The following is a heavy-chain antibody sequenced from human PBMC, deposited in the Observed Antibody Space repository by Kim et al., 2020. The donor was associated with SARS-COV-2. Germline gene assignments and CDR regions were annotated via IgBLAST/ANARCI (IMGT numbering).Heavy chain of an antibody. V-gene: IGHV4-4*02. CDR3: ARERCPGYDILTGECYYFDY. D-gene: IGHD3-9*01. J-gene: IGHJ4*02. CDR2: IYHSGST. CDR1: GGSISSSNW. Sequence: SETLSLTCAVSGGSISSSNWWSWVRQPPGKGLEWIGEIYHSGSTNYNPSLKSRVTISVDKSKNQFSLKLSSVTAADTAVYYCARERCPGYDILTGECYYFDYWGQGTLVTVSS.